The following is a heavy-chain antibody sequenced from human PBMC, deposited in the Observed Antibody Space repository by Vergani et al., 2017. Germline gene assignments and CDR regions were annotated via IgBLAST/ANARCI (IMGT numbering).Heavy chain of an antibody. CDR3: ARDLRLLYNRFDP. CDR2: TWYEGNNK. D-gene: IGHD1-14*01. Sequence: QVQLVESGGGVVQPGRSLRLSCAASGFTFNQYGMHWVRQAPGKGLEWVAVTWYEGNNKHYADSVKGRFTISRDNSKSTMYLQMNSLRDEDTGVYYCARDLRLLYNRFDPWGQGTLVTVSS. J-gene: IGHJ5*02. CDR1: GFTFNQYG. V-gene: IGHV3-33*01.